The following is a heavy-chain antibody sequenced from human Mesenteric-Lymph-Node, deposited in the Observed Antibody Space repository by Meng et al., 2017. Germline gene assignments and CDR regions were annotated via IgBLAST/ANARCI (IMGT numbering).Heavy chain of an antibody. CDR2: ISYISYDGSNK. V-gene: IGHV3-30*04. Sequence: GESLKISCSAPGFSFNNYAIHWVRQAPGKGLEWVAVISYISYDGSNKYYADSVKGRFTISRGDSKNTLYLQMNSLRPEDTAVYYCARVPHYDSRGAYYGAYYYGMDVWGQGTTVTVSS. CDR3: ARVPHYDSRGAYYGAYYYGMDV. CDR1: GFSFNNYA. J-gene: IGHJ6*02. D-gene: IGHD3-22*01.